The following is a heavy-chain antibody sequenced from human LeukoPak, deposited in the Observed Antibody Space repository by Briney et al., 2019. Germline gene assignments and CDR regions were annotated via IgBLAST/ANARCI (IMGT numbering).Heavy chain of an antibody. CDR3: ARGFSYDSSQSDAFDI. J-gene: IGHJ3*02. D-gene: IGHD3-22*01. V-gene: IGHV1-46*01. CDR2: INPSGGST. CDR1: GYTFTSYY. Sequence: ASVKVSCKASGYTFTSYYMHGVRQAPGQGLEWMGIINPSGGSTSYAQKFQGRVTMTRDMSTSTVYMELSSLRSEDTAVYYCARGFSYDSSQSDAFDIWGQGTMVTVSS.